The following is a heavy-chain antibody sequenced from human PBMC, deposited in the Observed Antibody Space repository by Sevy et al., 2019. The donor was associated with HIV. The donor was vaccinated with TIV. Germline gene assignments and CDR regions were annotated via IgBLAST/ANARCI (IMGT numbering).Heavy chain of an antibody. V-gene: IGHV4-39*01. Sequence: WVRQSPGTGLEWIGIIYYSGTTFYNPSLRSRVTISVDTSKNQISLRLRSVTAADTAVYYCARRGGYCGSDCYSRWFDPWGQGTLVTVSS. CDR2: IYYSGTT. CDR3: ARRGGYCGSDCYSRWFDP. J-gene: IGHJ5*02. D-gene: IGHD2-21*02.